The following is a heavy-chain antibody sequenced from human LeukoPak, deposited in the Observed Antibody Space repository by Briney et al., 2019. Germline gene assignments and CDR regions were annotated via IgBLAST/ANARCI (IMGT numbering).Heavy chain of an antibody. CDR2: VSGSGAGT. V-gene: IGHV3-23*01. CDR3: AKSLEGYYDILTGYYMSSVRGDFDY. J-gene: IGHJ4*02. D-gene: IGHD3-9*01. Sequence: QAGGSLRLSCAASGFTFNTYAMGWVRQAPGKGLEWVAAVSGSGAGTYYADSVKGRFTISRDNSKTIMYLQMNSLRAEDTAVYYCAKSLEGYYDILTGYYMSSVRGDFDYWGQGTLVTVSS. CDR1: GFTFNTYA.